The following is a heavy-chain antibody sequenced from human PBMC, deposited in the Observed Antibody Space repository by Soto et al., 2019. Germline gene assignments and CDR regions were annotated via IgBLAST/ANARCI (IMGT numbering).Heavy chain of an antibody. V-gene: IGHV1-69*01. J-gene: IGHJ5*02. CDR3: ARDWGYGSGSYENWFDP. D-gene: IGHD3-10*01. Sequence: QVQLVQSGAEVKKPGSSVKVSCKASGGTFSSYAISWVRQAPGQGLEWMGGIIPLFGTANYAQKFQGRVTITADESTSTAYMELSSLRSEDTAVYYCARDWGYGSGSYENWFDPWGQGTLVTVSS. CDR2: IIPLFGTA. CDR1: GGTFSSYA.